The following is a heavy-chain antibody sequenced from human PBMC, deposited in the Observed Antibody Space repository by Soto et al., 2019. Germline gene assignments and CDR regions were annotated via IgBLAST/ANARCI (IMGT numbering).Heavy chain of an antibody. V-gene: IGHV3-23*01. CDR2: ISGSGGST. D-gene: IGHD6-19*01. CDR1: GFTFSSYA. Sequence: EVPLLESGGGLVQPGGSLRLSCAASGFTFSSYAMSWVRQAPGKGLEWVSAISGSGGSTYYADSVKGRFTISRDNSKNTLYLKMNSLRAEDTAVYYCAKEVGYSSGWSEFDYWGQGTLVTVSS. CDR3: AKEVGYSSGWSEFDY. J-gene: IGHJ4*02.